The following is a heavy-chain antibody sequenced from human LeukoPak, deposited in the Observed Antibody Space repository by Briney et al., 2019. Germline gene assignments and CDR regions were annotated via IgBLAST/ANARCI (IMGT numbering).Heavy chain of an antibody. D-gene: IGHD3-3*01. V-gene: IGHV2-5*01. CDR2: IYWNDDK. J-gene: IGHJ6*02. CDR1: GFSLSTSGVG. CDR3: ALTTYYDFWSGLGYGMDV. Sequence: SGPTLVKPTQTLTLTCTFSGFSLSTSGVGVGWIRQPPGKALEWLALIYWNDDKRYSPSLKSRLTITKDTSKNQVVLTMTNMDPVDTATYYCALTTYYDFWSGLGYGMDVWGQGTTVTVSS.